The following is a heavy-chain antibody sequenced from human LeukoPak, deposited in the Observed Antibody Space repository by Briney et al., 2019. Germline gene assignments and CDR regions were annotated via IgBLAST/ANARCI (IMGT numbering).Heavy chain of an antibody. Sequence: ASVKVSCKASGGTFSSYAISWVRQAPGQGLEWMGWINPNSGGTNYAQKFQGRVTMTRDTSISTAYMELSRLRSDDTAVYYCARGRNYYGSENWFDPWGQGTLVTVSS. V-gene: IGHV1-2*02. J-gene: IGHJ5*02. CDR2: INPNSGGT. CDR1: GGTFSSYA. CDR3: ARGRNYYGSENWFDP. D-gene: IGHD3-10*01.